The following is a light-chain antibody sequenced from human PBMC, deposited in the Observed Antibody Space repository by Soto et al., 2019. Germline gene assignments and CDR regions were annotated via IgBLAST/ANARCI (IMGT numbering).Light chain of an antibody. CDR3: QFYGDPPKT. CDR1: QSVSNF. J-gene: IGKJ1*01. Sequence: EIVLTQSPATLSLSPGERATLSCRASQSVSNFLAWYQQKPGQAPRLLIFDASTRATGIPDRFTGSGSGTDFTLTISRLEPEDFAVYYCQFYGDPPKTFGQGTKVEIQ. CDR2: DAS. V-gene: IGKV3-11*01.